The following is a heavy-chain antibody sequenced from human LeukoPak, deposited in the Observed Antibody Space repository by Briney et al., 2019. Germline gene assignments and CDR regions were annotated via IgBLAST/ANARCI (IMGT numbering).Heavy chain of an antibody. V-gene: IGHV1-8*03. CDR1: GYTFTTYH. CDR3: ARTTSLTASGYDY. Sequence: GASVRVSCTASGYTFTTYHINWVRQAPGQGLEWLGWMNPYSGDRGYAQKFQGRLSITSDTSISTAYMELSSLRSDDTAVYFCARTTSLTASGYDYWGQGTLVTVSS. CDR2: MNPYSGDR. J-gene: IGHJ4*02. D-gene: IGHD4-17*01.